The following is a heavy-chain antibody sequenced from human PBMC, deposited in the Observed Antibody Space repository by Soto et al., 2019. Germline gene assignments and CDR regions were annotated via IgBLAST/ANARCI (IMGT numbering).Heavy chain of an antibody. CDR2: ISHDGTNT. V-gene: IGHV3-30-3*01. J-gene: IGHJ3*02. Sequence: QVQLVESGGGVVQPGTSLRLPCAASGFTFSNYALHWVRQAPGKGLEWLAVISHDGTNTYYADSVKGRFTLSRDNSKKTLFLQMNRLGPEDTAVYHGARDSTFNLKFQCLVAFDIWGPGTLVTVSS. CDR1: GFTFSNYA. CDR3: ARDSTFNLKFQCLVAFDI. D-gene: IGHD1-1*01.